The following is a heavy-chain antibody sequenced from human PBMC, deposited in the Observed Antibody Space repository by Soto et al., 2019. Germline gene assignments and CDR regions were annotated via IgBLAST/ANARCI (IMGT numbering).Heavy chain of an antibody. J-gene: IGHJ6*02. CDR3: ATSLDV. CDR1: GVNFSSYG. V-gene: IGHV3-48*01. CDR2: ISSSSSTI. Sequence: GGSQRLSCTASGVNFSSYGMNWVRQAPGKGLEWVSYISSSSSTIYYADSVKGRFTISRDNAKNSLYLQMNSLRAEDTAVYYCATSLDVWGQGTTVTVSS.